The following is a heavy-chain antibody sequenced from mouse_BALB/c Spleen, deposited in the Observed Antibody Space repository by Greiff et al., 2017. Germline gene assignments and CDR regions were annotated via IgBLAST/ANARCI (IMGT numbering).Heavy chain of an antibody. V-gene: IGHV1-63*02. CDR3: ARGDYYGSSYPAYAMDY. J-gene: IGHJ4*01. CDR1: GYTFTSYY. Sequence: QVQLQQSGAELVKPGASVKLSCKASGYTFTSYYMYWVKQRPGQGLEWIGDIYPGGGYTNYNEKFKGKATLTADTSSSTAYMQLSSLTSEDSAIYYCARGDYYGSSYPAYAMDYWGQGTSVTVSS. CDR2: IYPGGGYT. D-gene: IGHD1-1*01.